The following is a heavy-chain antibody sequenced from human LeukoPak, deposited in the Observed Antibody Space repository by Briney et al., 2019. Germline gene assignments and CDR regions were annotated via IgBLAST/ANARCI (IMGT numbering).Heavy chain of an antibody. J-gene: IGHJ4*02. Sequence: GGSLRLSCAASGFTFDDYAMHWVRQAPGKGLEWVSGISWNSGSIGYADSVKGRFTISRDNAKNSLYLQMNSLRAEDTALYYCAKAATVTSFVAGSFDYWGQGTLVTVSS. V-gene: IGHV3-9*01. D-gene: IGHD4-17*01. CDR2: ISWNSGSI. CDR1: GFTFDDYA. CDR3: AKAATVTSFVAGSFDY.